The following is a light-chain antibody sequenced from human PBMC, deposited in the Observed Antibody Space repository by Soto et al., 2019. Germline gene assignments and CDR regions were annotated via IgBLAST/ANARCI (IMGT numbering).Light chain of an antibody. Sequence: QSALTQPASVSGSPGQSITISCTGTSSDVGGYNYVSWYQQHPGKAPKLMIYEVSNRPSGVSNRFSASKSGNTASLTISGLQAEDEAEYYCSSYTSSSSVVFGGGTKVTVL. V-gene: IGLV2-14*01. CDR1: SSDVGGYNY. CDR3: SSYTSSSSVV. CDR2: EVS. J-gene: IGLJ2*01.